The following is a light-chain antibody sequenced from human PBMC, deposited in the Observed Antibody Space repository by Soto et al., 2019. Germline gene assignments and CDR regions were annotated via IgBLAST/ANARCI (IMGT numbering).Light chain of an antibody. Sequence: QSVLTQPPSVSGAPGQRATISCTGSSSNIGAGYDVHWYQQLPGTAPKLLIYGNSNRPSGVPDRLSGSKSGTSASLAITGLQAEDEADYYCQSYDSSLSGSYVFGNGTKVTVL. CDR2: GNS. CDR1: SSNIGAGYD. CDR3: QSYDSSLSGSYV. V-gene: IGLV1-40*01. J-gene: IGLJ1*01.